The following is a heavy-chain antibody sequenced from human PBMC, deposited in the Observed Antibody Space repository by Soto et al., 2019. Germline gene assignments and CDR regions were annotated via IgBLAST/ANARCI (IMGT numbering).Heavy chain of an antibody. CDR3: ARVGIAARPDAFGI. D-gene: IGHD6-6*01. V-gene: IGHV4-34*01. Sequence: PSETLSLTCAVYGGSFSGYYWSWIRQPPGKGLEWSGEINHSGSTNYNPSLKSRVTISVDTSKNQFSLKLSSVTAADTAVYYCARVGIAARPDAFGIWGQGTMVTVSS. CDR1: GGSFSGYY. J-gene: IGHJ3*02. CDR2: INHSGST.